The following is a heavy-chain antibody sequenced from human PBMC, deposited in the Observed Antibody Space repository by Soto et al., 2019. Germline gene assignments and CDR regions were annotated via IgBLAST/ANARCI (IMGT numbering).Heavy chain of an antibody. J-gene: IGHJ5*02. Sequence: GGSLRLSCAASGFTFDDYGMSWVRQAPGKGLEWVSGINWNGGSTGYADSVKGRFTISRDNAKNSPNLQLNSLRAEDTALYHCARVLAVPAAMPEKNYWFDPWGQGTLVTVSS. D-gene: IGHD2-2*01. CDR1: GFTFDDYG. CDR2: INWNGGST. V-gene: IGHV3-20*01. CDR3: ARVLAVPAAMPEKNYWFDP.